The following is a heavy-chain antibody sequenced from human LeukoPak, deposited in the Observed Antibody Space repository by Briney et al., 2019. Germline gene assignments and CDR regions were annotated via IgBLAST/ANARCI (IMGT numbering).Heavy chain of an antibody. D-gene: IGHD3-22*01. Sequence: GGSLRLSCAASGFTFSSYAMSWVRQAPGKGLEWVSAISGSGGSTYYADSVKGRFTISRDNSKNTLYLQMNSLRAEDTAVYYCAKDSLSYYDSSGPLDYWGQGTLVTVSS. CDR2: ISGSGGST. CDR3: AKDSLSYYDSSGPLDY. V-gene: IGHV3-23*01. CDR1: GFTFSSYA. J-gene: IGHJ4*02.